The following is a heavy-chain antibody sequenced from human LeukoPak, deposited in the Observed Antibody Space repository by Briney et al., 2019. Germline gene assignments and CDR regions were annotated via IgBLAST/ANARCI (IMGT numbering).Heavy chain of an antibody. V-gene: IGHV3-30-3*01. J-gene: IGHJ2*01. CDR2: ISYDGSNK. CDR1: GFTFSSYA. Sequence: PGGSLRLSCAASGFTFSSYAMHWVRQAPGKGLEWVAVISYDGSNKYYADSVKGRFTIPRDNSKNTLFLQMNSLRAEDTAVYYCAKDYGSSGSWYFDLWGRGTLVTVSS. D-gene: IGHD3-22*01. CDR3: AKDYGSSGSWYFDL.